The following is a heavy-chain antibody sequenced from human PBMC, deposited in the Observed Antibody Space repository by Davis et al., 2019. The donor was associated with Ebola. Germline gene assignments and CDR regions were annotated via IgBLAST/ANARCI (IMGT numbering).Heavy chain of an antibody. CDR2: IYPGDSDT. CDR3: ASLRRTITGMDDAFDI. Sequence: GESLKISCKGSGYSFTSYWIGWVRQMPGKGLEWMGSIYPGDSDTRYSPSFQGQVTISADKSTKTAFLVWTGLKASDTAMYYCASLRRTITGMDDAFDIWGQGTMVTVSS. D-gene: IGHD2-8*02. V-gene: IGHV5-51*01. J-gene: IGHJ3*02. CDR1: GYSFTSYW.